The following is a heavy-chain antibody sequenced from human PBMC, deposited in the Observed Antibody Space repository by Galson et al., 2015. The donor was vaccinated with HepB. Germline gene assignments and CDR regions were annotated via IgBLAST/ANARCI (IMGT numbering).Heavy chain of an antibody. V-gene: IGHV3-23*01. J-gene: IGHJ5*02. CDR3: AKNNSDWRSNWLDP. Sequence: SLRLSCAASGFSFSSDAMSWVRQAPGKGLEWVAAISGSGAITYYADSVKGHFTISRDNSKNTLYLQMSSLRAEDTAMYYCAKNNSDWRSNWLDPWGQGTRVTVSS. D-gene: IGHD6-19*01. CDR2: ISGSGAIT. CDR1: GFSFSSDA.